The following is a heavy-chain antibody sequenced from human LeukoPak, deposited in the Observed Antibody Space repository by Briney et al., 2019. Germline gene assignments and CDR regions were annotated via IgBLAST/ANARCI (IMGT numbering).Heavy chain of an antibody. CDR3: AKDKDSGVVAGNVDH. J-gene: IGHJ4*02. D-gene: IGHD6-19*01. CDR1: GFTFSSYA. V-gene: IGHV3-9*01. Sequence: GGSLRLSCAASGFTFSSYAMSCVRQAPGKGLEWVSGISWNSESSGYADSVKGRFTISRDNAKNSLYLQMNNLRPEDTALYYCAKDKDSGVVAGNVDHWGQGTLVTVSS. CDR2: ISWNSESS.